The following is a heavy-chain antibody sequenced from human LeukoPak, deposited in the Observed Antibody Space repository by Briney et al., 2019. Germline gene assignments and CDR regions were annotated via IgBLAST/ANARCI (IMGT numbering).Heavy chain of an antibody. Sequence: GSLRLSCAASGFTFSSYAMNWVRQAPGKGLEWVSVISGSGATTYYADSVKGRFTISRDNSKNTVYLQMDGLRAEDTAVYYCAKGQRTDSWYSPGDYWGQGTLVAVSS. CDR3: AKGQRTDSWYSPGDY. J-gene: IGHJ4*02. CDR2: ISGSGATT. CDR1: GFTFSSYA. D-gene: IGHD2-21*01. V-gene: IGHV3-23*01.